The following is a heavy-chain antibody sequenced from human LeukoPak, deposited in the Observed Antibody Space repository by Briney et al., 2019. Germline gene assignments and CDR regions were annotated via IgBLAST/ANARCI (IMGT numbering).Heavy chain of an antibody. CDR3: ARHLGFCSRTTCSAYFDP. CDR1: GGSISSYY. Sequence: PSETLSLTCTVSGGSISSYYWSWIRQPPGKGLEWIGYIYYSGSTNYNPSLKSRVTISVDTSKNRLSLQLSSVTAADTAVYYCARHLGFCSRTTCSAYFDPWGQGTLVTVSS. D-gene: IGHD2-2*01. CDR2: IYYSGST. J-gene: IGHJ5*02. V-gene: IGHV4-59*08.